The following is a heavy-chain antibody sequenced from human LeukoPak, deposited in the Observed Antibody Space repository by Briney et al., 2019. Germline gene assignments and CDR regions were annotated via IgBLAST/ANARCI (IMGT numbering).Heavy chain of an antibody. CDR1: GFTFSSYT. D-gene: IGHD3-10*01. J-gene: IGHJ4*02. CDR3: AKSFWWFGEFSPFDC. CDR2: ISSSRSSI. Sequence: GGSLRLSCAASGFTFSSYTMNWVRQAPGKGLEWVSSISSSRSSIYYADSMKGRFTISRDNAKNSLYLQMNSLRAEDTAVYYCAKSFWWFGEFSPFDCWGQGTLVTVSS. V-gene: IGHV3-21*01.